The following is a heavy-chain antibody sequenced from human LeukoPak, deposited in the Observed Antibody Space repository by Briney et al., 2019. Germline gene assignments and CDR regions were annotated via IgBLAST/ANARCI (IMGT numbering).Heavy chain of an antibody. CDR1: GFIFSSYA. J-gene: IGHJ4*02. D-gene: IGHD3-9*01. Sequence: GGSLRLSCAASGFIFSSYAMSWVRQAPGKGLEWVSAISGSGGSTYYADSVKGRFTISRDNSKNTLYLQMNSLRAEDTAVYYCAKDLEYYDILTGLDWGQGTLVTVSS. V-gene: IGHV3-23*01. CDR3: AKDLEYYDILTGLD. CDR2: ISGSGGST.